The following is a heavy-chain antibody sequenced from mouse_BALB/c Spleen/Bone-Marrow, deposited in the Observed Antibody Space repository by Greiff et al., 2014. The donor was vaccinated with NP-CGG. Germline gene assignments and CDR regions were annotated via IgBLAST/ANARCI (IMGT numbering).Heavy chain of an antibody. V-gene: IGHV14-3*02. Sequence: GQLKGSGAELLKPGASVKLSCTASWFNIKDTYMHWGEQRPEQGLGWIGRIDPANGNTKYVPTFQGKATITADTSSNTAYLQLSSLTSEDTAVYYCASSGNYEGGAMDYWGQGISVTVSS. J-gene: IGHJ4*01. CDR3: ASSGNYEGGAMDY. D-gene: IGHD2-1*01. CDR2: IDPANGNT. CDR1: WFNIKDTY.